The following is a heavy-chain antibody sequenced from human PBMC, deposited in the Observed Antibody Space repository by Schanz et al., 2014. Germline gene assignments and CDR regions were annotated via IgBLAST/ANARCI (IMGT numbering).Heavy chain of an antibody. J-gene: IGHJ4*02. V-gene: IGHV3-66*01. CDR1: GFIVSDNY. CDR3: ASPPISVAGRLADY. D-gene: IGHD6-19*01. Sequence: DVQLVESGGGLVQPGGSLRLSCAASGFIVSDNYMHWVRQAPGKGLEWVSVIYSGGSTYYADSVKGRFSVSGDNSKNALYLQMDSLRAEDTAVYYCASPPISVAGRLADYWGQGILVAVSS. CDR2: IYSGGST.